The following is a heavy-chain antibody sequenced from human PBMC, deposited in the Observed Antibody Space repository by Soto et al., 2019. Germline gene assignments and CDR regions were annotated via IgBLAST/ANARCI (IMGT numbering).Heavy chain of an antibody. CDR1: GFTFSSYG. D-gene: IGHD3-16*01. CDR2: ISYDGSNK. V-gene: IGHV3-30*18. CDR3: AKDGGGPHRFWYYYYGMDV. Sequence: QVQLVESGGGVVQPGRSLRLSCAASGFTFSSYGMHWVRQAPGKGLEWVAVISYDGSNKYYADSVKGRFTISRDNSKNTLYLQMNSLRAEDTAVYYCAKDGGGPHRFWYYYYGMDVWGQGTTVTVSS. J-gene: IGHJ6*02.